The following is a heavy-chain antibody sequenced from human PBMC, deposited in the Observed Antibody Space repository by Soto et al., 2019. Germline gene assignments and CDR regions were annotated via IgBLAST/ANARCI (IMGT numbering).Heavy chain of an antibody. CDR1: GYTFISYD. D-gene: IGHD1-26*01. J-gene: IGHJ4*02. CDR3: ARAYDSGFDY. Sequence: ASVKVSCKASGYTFISYDINWVRQATGQGLEWMGWMSPNSGNTGYAQKFQGRVSMTRNTSVSTAYMELSSLRSDDTAVYYCARAYDSGFDYWGQGTLLTVSS. V-gene: IGHV1-8*01. CDR2: MSPNSGNT.